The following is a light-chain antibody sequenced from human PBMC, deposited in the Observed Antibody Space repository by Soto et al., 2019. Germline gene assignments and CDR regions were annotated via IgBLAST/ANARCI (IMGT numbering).Light chain of an antibody. CDR2: EGS. Sequence: QSALTQPRSVSGSPGQSITISCTGTSSDVGNYNLVSWYQQHPGKAPKLMIYEGSKRPSGVSNRFSGSKSGNTASLTISGLQAEDEADYYCCSYAGSSTPVIFGGGTKLTVL. CDR3: CSYAGSSTPVI. J-gene: IGLJ2*01. CDR1: SSDVGNYNL. V-gene: IGLV2-23*01.